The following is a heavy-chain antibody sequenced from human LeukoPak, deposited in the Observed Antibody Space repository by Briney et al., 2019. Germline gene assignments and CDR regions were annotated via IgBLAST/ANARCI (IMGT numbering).Heavy chain of an antibody. CDR3: ARDLVVYSSSWYKPPDAFDI. D-gene: IGHD6-13*01. J-gene: IGHJ3*02. V-gene: IGHV4-59*12. CDR1: GGSISSYY. CDR2: IYYSGSA. Sequence: KASETLSLTCTVSGGSISSYYWSWIRQPPGKGLEWIGYIYYSGSANYNPSLKSRVTISVDTSKNQFSLKLSSVTAADTAVYYCARDLVVYSSSWYKPPDAFDIWGQGTMVTVSS.